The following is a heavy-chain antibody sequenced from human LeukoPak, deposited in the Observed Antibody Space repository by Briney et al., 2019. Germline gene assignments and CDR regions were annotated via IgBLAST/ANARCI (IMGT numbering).Heavy chain of an antibody. D-gene: IGHD3-16*02. J-gene: IGHJ4*02. CDR2: TYYRSKWYN. CDR3: ARAPGLYDYVWASYRYTGKGYYFDY. Sequence: SQTLSLTCAISGDSVSSNSAAWNWIRQSPSRGLEWLGRTYYRSKWYNDYAVSVKSRITINPDTSKNQFSLQLNSVTPEDTAVYYCARAPGLYDYVWASYRYTGKGYYFDYWGQGILVTVSS. CDR1: GDSVSSNSAA. V-gene: IGHV6-1*01.